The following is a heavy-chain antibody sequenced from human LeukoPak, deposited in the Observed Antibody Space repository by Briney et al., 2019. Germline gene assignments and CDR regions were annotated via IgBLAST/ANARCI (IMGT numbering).Heavy chain of an antibody. CDR3: ARAMGDWNFFFEN. CDR2: LYNYCST. D-gene: IGHD1-7*01. V-gene: IGHV3-66*03. CDR1: GFTVSSNY. Sequence: GGSLRLSCAASGFTVSSNYMRWVRQAPGKGLEGVSVLYNYCSTFYGGPLQGRFTVSKDIPKSTLYLQMNSLRDEDTAVYYCARAMGDWNFFFENWGPGTLVTVSS. J-gene: IGHJ4*02.